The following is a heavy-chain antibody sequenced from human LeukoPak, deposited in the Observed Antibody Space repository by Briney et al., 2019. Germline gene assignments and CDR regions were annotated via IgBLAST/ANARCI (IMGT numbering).Heavy chain of an antibody. Sequence: ASVKVSCKAFGYTFTSNYMHWVRQAPGQGPEWMGVISPSGGSTTYAQKFQGRVTLTRDMSTSTDYLELSSLRAEDTAVYYCARWHYYDSSGYYYVQSFDYWGQGTLVTVSS. D-gene: IGHD3-22*01. CDR1: GYTFTSNY. CDR2: ISPSGGST. CDR3: ARWHYYDSSGYYYVQSFDY. J-gene: IGHJ4*02. V-gene: IGHV1-46*01.